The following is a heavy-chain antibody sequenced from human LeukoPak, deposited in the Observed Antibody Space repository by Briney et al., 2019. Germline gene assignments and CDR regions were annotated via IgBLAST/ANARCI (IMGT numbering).Heavy chain of an antibody. V-gene: IGHV3-53*01. Sequence: GSLRLSCAASGFTVSSVYMNWVRQAPGEGLQWVSVIYIGGDTYYADSVKGRFTISRDSSKNTLYLQMNSLRVEDTAVYYCARESPTYGGHFDYWGQGALVTVS. CDR2: IYIGGDT. D-gene: IGHD4-23*01. CDR3: ARESPTYGGHFDY. J-gene: IGHJ4*02. CDR1: GFTVSSVY.